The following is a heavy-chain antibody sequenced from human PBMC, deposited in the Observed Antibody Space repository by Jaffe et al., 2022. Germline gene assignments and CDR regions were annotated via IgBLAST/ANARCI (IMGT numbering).Heavy chain of an antibody. Sequence: EVQLVESGGVVVQPGGSLRLSCAASGFTFDDYAMHWVRQAPGKGLEWVSLISWDGGSTYYADSVKGRFTISRDNSKNSLYLQMNSLRAEDTALYYCAKDIGRIVGAYYFDYWGQGTLVTVSS. CDR1: GFTFDDYA. CDR2: ISWDGGST. D-gene: IGHD1-26*01. CDR3: AKDIGRIVGAYYFDY. V-gene: IGHV3-43D*04. J-gene: IGHJ4*02.